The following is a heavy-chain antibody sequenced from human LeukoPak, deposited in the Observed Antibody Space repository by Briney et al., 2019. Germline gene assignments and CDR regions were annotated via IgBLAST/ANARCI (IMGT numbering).Heavy chain of an antibody. D-gene: IGHD3-10*01. V-gene: IGHV3-23*01. Sequence: GGSLRLSCAASGFTFSTYAMSWVRQAPGKGLEWVSAISGNGGSTYYADSVKGRFTISRDNSKNTLYLQMNSLGAEDTAVYYCAKGSYFGSGRYYFDYWGQGTLVTVSS. CDR2: ISGNGGST. J-gene: IGHJ4*02. CDR1: GFTFSTYA. CDR3: AKGSYFGSGRYYFDY.